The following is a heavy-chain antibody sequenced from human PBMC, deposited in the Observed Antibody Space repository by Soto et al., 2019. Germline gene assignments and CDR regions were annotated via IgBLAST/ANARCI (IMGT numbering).Heavy chain of an antibody. CDR2: IYPGDSQT. CDR1: GYSFANYW. CDR3: ATRRYGAYD. V-gene: IGHV5-51*01. D-gene: IGHD3-10*01. J-gene: IGHJ3*01. Sequence: GESLKISCEGLGYSFANYWIGWVRQMPGKGLEWVAIIYPGDSQTRYSPSFQGQVIISADRSINTAYLQWSSLKASDTAMYYCATRRYGAYDWGQGTMVTVSS.